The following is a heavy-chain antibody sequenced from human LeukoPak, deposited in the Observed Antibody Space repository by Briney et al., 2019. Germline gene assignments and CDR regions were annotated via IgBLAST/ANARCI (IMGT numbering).Heavy chain of an antibody. J-gene: IGHJ4*02. D-gene: IGHD6-6*01. Sequence: QPGGSLRLSCAASGFTFSSYAMSWVRQAPGKGLEWVSAISGSGGSTYYADSVKGWFTISRDNSKNTLYLQVNSLRADDTAVYYCAKDHYSSSSHKPLFWGQGTLVTVSS. CDR2: ISGSGGST. CDR3: AKDHYSSSSHKPLF. V-gene: IGHV3-23*01. CDR1: GFTFSSYA.